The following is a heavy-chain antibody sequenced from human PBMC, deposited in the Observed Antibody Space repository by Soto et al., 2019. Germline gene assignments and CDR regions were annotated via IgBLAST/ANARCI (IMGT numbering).Heavy chain of an antibody. D-gene: IGHD6-6*01. Sequence: EVQLVESGGGLVQPGRSLRLSCAASGFTFDDYAMHWVRQAPGKGLEWVSGISWNSGSIGYADSVKGRFTISRDNAKNSLYLQMNCLRAEDTALYYCAKDRYSSSSWGFGYWGQGTLVTVSS. CDR1: GFTFDDYA. J-gene: IGHJ4*02. V-gene: IGHV3-9*01. CDR3: AKDRYSSSSWGFGY. CDR2: ISWNSGSI.